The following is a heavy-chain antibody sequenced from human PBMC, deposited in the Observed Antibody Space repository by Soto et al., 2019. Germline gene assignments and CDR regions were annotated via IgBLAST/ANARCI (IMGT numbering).Heavy chain of an antibody. J-gene: IGHJ4*02. Sequence: GGSLRLSCAASGFTFTSYFMTWVRQAPGKGLEWVSAISADGGSTYYAESVKGRFTISRDNPKNTLYLQMNNLRADDTAVYYCAKSGVLVTLDYFDFLGQGILVSVSS. CDR1: GFTFTSYF. CDR2: ISADGGST. D-gene: IGHD3-22*01. CDR3: AKSGVLVTLDYFDF. V-gene: IGHV3-23*01.